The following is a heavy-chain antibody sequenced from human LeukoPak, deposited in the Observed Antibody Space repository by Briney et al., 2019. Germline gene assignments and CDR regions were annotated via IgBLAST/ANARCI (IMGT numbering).Heavy chain of an antibody. Sequence: SVKVSCKASGGTFSSYAISWVRQAPGQGLEWMGGTIPFFGTTIYAQKFQGRVTITADESTSTAYMELSSLRSEDTAVYYCARDPSHLPYYYYGMDVWGQGTTVTVSS. J-gene: IGHJ6*02. V-gene: IGHV1-69*13. CDR2: TIPFFGTT. CDR1: GGTFSSYA. D-gene: IGHD3-3*02. CDR3: ARDPSHLPYYYYGMDV.